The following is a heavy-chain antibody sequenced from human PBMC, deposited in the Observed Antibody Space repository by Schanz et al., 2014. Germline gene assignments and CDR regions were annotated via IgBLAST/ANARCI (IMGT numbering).Heavy chain of an antibody. CDR1: GFIFRTYG. J-gene: IGHJ4*02. V-gene: IGHV3-21*05. CDR3: AMGSSLYYFDF. CDR2: ISSTSRYT. D-gene: IGHD6-13*01. Sequence: VHLVESGGGVVQPGGSLRLSCAASGFIFRTYGMHWVRQAPGKGLEWVAHISSTSRYTNYAASVKGRFTISRDNTKSSLFLQMNSLRSEDTAVYFCAMGSSLYYFDFWGQGTLITVSS.